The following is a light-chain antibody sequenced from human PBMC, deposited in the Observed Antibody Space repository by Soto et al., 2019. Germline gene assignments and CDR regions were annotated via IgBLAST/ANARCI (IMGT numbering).Light chain of an antibody. V-gene: IGLV2-8*01. Sequence: QSALTQPPSASGSPGQSVTISCTGTSSDVGGSNYVSWYQQHPGKAPKLMIYDVSKRPSGVPNRFSGSKSGNTASLSISGLQGEDEADYYCSSYAGSSNPVVFGGGTKLTVL. CDR2: DVS. CDR3: SSYAGSSNPVV. J-gene: IGLJ2*01. CDR1: SSDVGGSNY.